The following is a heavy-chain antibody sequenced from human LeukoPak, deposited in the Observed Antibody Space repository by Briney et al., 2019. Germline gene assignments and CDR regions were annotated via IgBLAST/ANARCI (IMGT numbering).Heavy chain of an antibody. CDR3: AKVRDSSGYYGGNDAFDI. CDR2: ISGSGGST. J-gene: IGHJ3*02. D-gene: IGHD3-22*01. V-gene: IGHV3-23*01. Sequence: GSLRLSCAASGFTFSSYAMSWVRQAPGKGLEWVSAISGSGGSTYYADSVKGRFTISRDNSKNTLYLQMNSLRAEDTAVYYCAKVRDSSGYYGGNDAFDIWGQGTMVTVSS. CDR1: GFTFSSYA.